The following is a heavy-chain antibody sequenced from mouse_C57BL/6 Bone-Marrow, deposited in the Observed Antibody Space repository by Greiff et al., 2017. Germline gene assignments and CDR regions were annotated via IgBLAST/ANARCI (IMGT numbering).Heavy chain of an antibody. CDR3: ARERNGYYLADAMDY. CDR2: IWSGGST. V-gene: IGHV2-2*01. D-gene: IGHD2-3*01. J-gene: IGHJ4*01. CDR1: GFSLTSYG. Sequence: VKLVESGPGLVQPSQSLSITCTVSGFSLTSYGVPWVRQSPGKGLEWLGVIWSGGSTDYNAAFISRLSISKNNSKSQVFFKMNRLQADDTAIYYCARERNGYYLADAMDYEGQGTSVTVSA.